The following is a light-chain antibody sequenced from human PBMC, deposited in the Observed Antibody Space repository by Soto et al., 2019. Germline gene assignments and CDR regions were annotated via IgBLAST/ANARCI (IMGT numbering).Light chain of an antibody. V-gene: IGLV1-44*01. CDR3: AAWDDSRDGYV. J-gene: IGLJ1*01. Sequence: QSVLTQPPSASGTPGQRVTISCSGSSSNIGGNAVNWYQQLPGTAPKLLIYTNNQRPSRVPDRFSGSKSGTSASLAISGLQSDDEADYFCAAWDDSRDGYVFGTGTKAPS. CDR1: SSNIGGNA. CDR2: TNN.